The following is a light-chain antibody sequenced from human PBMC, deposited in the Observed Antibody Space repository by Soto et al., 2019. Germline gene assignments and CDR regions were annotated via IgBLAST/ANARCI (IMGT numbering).Light chain of an antibody. CDR2: SAS. Sequence: DIQMTQSPSSLAASVGDRVTITCRASQSIRRYLNWYQQKPGKAPKLLISSASSLQSDVPSRFSGSGSGTDFTLTISSLQPEDFATYFCQQGYNTGTFGQGTKLEIK. V-gene: IGKV1-39*01. J-gene: IGKJ2*01. CDR1: QSIRRY. CDR3: QQGYNTGT.